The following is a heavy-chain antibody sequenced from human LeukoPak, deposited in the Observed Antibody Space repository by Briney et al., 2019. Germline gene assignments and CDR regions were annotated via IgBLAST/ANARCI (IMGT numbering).Heavy chain of an antibody. Sequence: SETLSLTCTVSGGFIRSSSYYWGWIRQPPGKGLEWIGNFYYRGTTYYNPSLKSRVIISVDTSKNQFSLKLSSVTAADTAVYYCASATMKVVVINPLFDYWGQGTLVTVSS. CDR2: FYYRGTT. CDR1: GGFIRSSSYY. J-gene: IGHJ4*02. D-gene: IGHD3-22*01. CDR3: ASATMKVVVINPLFDY. V-gene: IGHV4-39*01.